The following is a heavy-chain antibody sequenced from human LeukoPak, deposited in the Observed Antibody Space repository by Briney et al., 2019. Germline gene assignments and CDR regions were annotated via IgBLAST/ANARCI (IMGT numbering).Heavy chain of an antibody. V-gene: IGHV4-39*07. D-gene: IGHD3-3*02. CDR1: GGSITSSSYY. Sequence: SETLSLTCTVSGGSITSSSYYWGWVRQPPGKGLEWIGIFYHSGSTYYNSSLKSRLTMSVDTSRNQFSLQLTAVSAADTAVYYCARLGAVLTSVNWFDPWGQGTLVTVSS. CDR3: ARLGAVLTSVNWFDP. CDR2: FYHSGST. J-gene: IGHJ5*02.